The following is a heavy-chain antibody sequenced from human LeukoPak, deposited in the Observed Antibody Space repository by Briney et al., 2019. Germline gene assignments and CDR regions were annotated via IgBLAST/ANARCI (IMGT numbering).Heavy chain of an antibody. D-gene: IGHD1-1*01. Sequence: GGSLRLSCAASGFTFSSYNMNWVRQAPGQGLEWVSYISSGSDTIYYADSVKGRFTISRDNAKNSLYLQMISLRAEDTAVYYCARGGAGATKDDTFDIWGQGTIVTVSS. J-gene: IGHJ3*02. CDR2: ISSGSDTI. CDR1: GFTFSSYN. CDR3: ARGGAGATKDDTFDI. V-gene: IGHV3-48*04.